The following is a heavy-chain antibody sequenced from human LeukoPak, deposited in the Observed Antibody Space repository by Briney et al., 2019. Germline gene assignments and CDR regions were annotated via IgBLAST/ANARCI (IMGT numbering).Heavy chain of an antibody. CDR3: ARETELAVAGQGDL. CDR1: GFTFSSYG. J-gene: IGHJ5*02. V-gene: IGHV3-30*02. D-gene: IGHD6-19*01. Sequence: GGSLRLSCAASGFTFSSYGMHWVRQAPGKGLEWVAFIRYDGSNKYYADSVKGRFTISRDNSKNTLYLQMNSLRAEDTGLYYCARETELAVAGQGDLWGQGTLVTVSS. CDR2: IRYDGSNK.